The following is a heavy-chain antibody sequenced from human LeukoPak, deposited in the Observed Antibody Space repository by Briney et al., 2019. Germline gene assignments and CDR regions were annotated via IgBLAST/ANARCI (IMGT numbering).Heavy chain of an antibody. J-gene: IGHJ4*02. D-gene: IGHD3-10*01. CDR1: GFTFDDYA. Sequence: GRSLRLSCAASGFTFDDYAMHWVRQAPGKGLEWVSGISWNSGSIGYADSVQGRFTISRDNAKNSLYLQMNSLRAEDMALYYCAKGTMVRGVISGFDYWGQGTLVTVSS. CDR2: ISWNSGSI. V-gene: IGHV3-9*03. CDR3: AKGTMVRGVISGFDY.